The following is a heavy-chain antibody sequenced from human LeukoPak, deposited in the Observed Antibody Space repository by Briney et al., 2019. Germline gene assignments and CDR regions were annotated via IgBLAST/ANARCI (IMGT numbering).Heavy chain of an antibody. CDR1: GYSISSGYY. Sequence: SETLSLTCAVCGYSISSGYYWGWIRQPPGKGLEWIGSIYHSGSNYSNPSLKSRATIYVDTTTNQFSLRLSSVTAANTPVYYCARLDGSYRLGAYDIWGQGTMVTVSS. J-gene: IGHJ3*02. D-gene: IGHD1-26*01. CDR2: IYHSGSN. CDR3: ARLDGSYRLGAYDI. V-gene: IGHV4-38-2*01.